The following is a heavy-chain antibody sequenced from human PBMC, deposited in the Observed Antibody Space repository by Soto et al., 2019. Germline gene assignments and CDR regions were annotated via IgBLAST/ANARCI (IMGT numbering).Heavy chain of an antibody. CDR1: GGSISSSSYY. CDR2: IYYSGST. V-gene: IGHV4-39*01. D-gene: IGHD6-13*01. J-gene: IGHJ3*02. CDR3: ARHQSVWYRSSWYRAFDI. Sequence: QLQLQESGPGLVKPSETLSLTCTVSGGSISSSSYYWGWIRQPPGKGLEWIGSIYYSGSTYYNPSLKSRVTISVDTSKNQFSLKLSSVTAADTAVYYCARHQSVWYRSSWYRAFDIWGQGTMVTVSS.